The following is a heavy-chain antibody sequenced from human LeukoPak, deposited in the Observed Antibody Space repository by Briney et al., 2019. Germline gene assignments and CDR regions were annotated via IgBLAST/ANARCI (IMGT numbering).Heavy chain of an antibody. J-gene: IGHJ6*03. CDR1: GGSISSYC. D-gene: IGHD2-15*01. Sequence: PSETLSLTCTVSGGSISSYCWSWIRQPPGKGLEWIGYIFYSGSTNYNPSLKSRVTISVDTSKNQFSLKLSSVTAADTAVYYCARTGYCSGGSCYSAPYYYHYMDVWGKGTTVTVSS. CDR3: ARTGYCSGGSCYSAPYYYHYMDV. V-gene: IGHV4-59*12. CDR2: IFYSGST.